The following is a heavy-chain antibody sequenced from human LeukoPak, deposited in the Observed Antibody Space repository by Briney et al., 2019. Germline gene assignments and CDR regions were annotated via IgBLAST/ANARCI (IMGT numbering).Heavy chain of an antibody. CDR1: GYSFTSYW. D-gene: IGHD3-22*01. CDR2: IYPGDSDT. J-gene: IGHJ4*02. CDR3: ARSYGSGYYYSQGHLGY. Sequence: KPGESLTLSCKGSGYSFTSYWIGWVRQMPGKGPEWMGIIYPGDSDTRYSPSFQGQVTISADKSISTAYLQWSSLKASDTAMYYCARSYGSGYYYSQGHLGYWGQGTLVTVSS. V-gene: IGHV5-51*03.